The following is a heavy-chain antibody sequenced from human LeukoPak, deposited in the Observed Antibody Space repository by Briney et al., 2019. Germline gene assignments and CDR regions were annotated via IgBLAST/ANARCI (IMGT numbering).Heavy chain of an antibody. CDR3: AREPTYSSSWYTSCDY. Sequence: GGSLRLSCAASGFTFSSYGMHWVRQAPGKGLEWVAFIRYDGSNKYYADSVKGRFTISRDNAKNSLYLQMNSLRAEDTAVYYCAREPTYSSSWYTSCDYWGQGTLVTVSS. CDR2: IRYDGSNK. V-gene: IGHV3-30*02. J-gene: IGHJ4*02. D-gene: IGHD6-13*01. CDR1: GFTFSSYG.